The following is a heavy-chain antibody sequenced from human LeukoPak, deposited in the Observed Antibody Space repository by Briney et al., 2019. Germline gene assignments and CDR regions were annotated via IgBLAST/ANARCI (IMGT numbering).Heavy chain of an antibody. CDR2: IIPIYGTT. J-gene: IGHJ4*02. CDR1: GDTFRNSV. Sequence: SVKVSCKASGDTFRNSVINWVRKAPGQGLEWVGGIIPIYGTTNYAQKFQGRVAITADESTSTAYMELSSLKSDDTAVYYCTRGPIFGVVITTSFDYRDQGTLVTVSS. V-gene: IGHV1-69*13. D-gene: IGHD3-3*01. CDR3: TRGPIFGVVITTSFDY.